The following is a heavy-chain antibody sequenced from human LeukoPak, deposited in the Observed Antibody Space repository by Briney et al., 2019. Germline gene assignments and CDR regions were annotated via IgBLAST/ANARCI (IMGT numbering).Heavy chain of an antibody. V-gene: IGHV4-59*12. J-gene: IGHJ4*02. CDR3: ARSDYGETFDY. D-gene: IGHD4-17*01. Sequence: SLSYIYYSRSTNYTPSLKRRVTMSVDTSKNQFSLKLSSVTAADTAVYYCARSDYGETFDYWGQGTLVTVSS. CDR2: IYYSRST.